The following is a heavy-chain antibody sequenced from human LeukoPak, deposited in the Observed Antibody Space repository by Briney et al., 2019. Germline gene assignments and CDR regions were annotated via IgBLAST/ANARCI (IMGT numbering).Heavy chain of an antibody. CDR1: GFTFSGYS. CDR2: ISSSSNYI. Sequence: GGSLRLSCAASGFTFSGYSMNWVRQAPGKGLEWVSSISSSSNYIHYADSVKGRFTISRDNSKNTLYLQMNSLRAEDTAVYYCAKVNWYFDLWGRGTLVTVSS. CDR3: AKVNWYFDL. V-gene: IGHV3-21*04. J-gene: IGHJ2*01.